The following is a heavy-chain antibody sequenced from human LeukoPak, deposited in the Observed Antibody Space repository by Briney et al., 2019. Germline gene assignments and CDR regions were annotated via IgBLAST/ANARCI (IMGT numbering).Heavy chain of an antibody. J-gene: IGHJ4*02. CDR3: VIALGSSSADY. D-gene: IGHD6-6*01. V-gene: IGHV3-7*01. CDR2: IKQDGSEK. CDR1: RFTFTHSW. Sequence: PGGSLRLSCAASRFTFTHSWMRWVRQAPRNRLEWVANIKQDGSEKYYVESLEGRFTISRDNAQNTDSMKMNSLRGEDTAVNYCVIALGSSSADYWGQGTLATVSS.